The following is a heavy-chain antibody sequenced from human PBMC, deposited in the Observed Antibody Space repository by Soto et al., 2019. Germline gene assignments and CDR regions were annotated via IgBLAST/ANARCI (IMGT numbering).Heavy chain of an antibody. CDR3: AGSPNQDFFDY. J-gene: IGHJ4*02. D-gene: IGHD1-26*01. CDR2: INYSGSA. Sequence: PSETLSLTCDVYGGAFSDYIWTWIRQTPGKGLEWIGQINYSGSANYNPSLKSRLTISLDTSGNQFSLTLSSVTAADTALYYCAGSPNQDFFDYWGQGTLVTVSS. CDR1: GGAFSDYI. V-gene: IGHV4-34*01.